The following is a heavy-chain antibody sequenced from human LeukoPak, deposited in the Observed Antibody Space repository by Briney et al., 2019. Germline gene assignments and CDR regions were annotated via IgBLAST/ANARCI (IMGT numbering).Heavy chain of an antibody. CDR2: ISGSGGST. D-gene: IGHD5-12*01. CDR1: GFTFSSYA. J-gene: IGHJ5*02. CDR3: AKDIVAAPSGWFDP. V-gene: IGHV3-23*01. Sequence: HPGGSLRLSCAASGFTFSSYAMSWVRQAPGKELEWVSAISGSGGSTYYADSVKGRFTISRDNSKNTLYLQMNSLRAEDTAVYYCAKDIVAAPSGWFDPWGQGTLVTVSS.